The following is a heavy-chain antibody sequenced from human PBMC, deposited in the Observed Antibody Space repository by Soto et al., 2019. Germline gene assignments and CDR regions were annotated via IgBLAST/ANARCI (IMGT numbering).Heavy chain of an antibody. CDR3: AREYGYNYGALDY. CDR1: GFTFSTYA. V-gene: IGHV3-30-3*01. CDR2: ISYDGSNK. J-gene: IGHJ4*02. D-gene: IGHD5-18*01. Sequence: QVQLVESGGGVVQPGRSLRLSCAASGFTFSTYAMHWVRQAPGKGLEWVAVISYDGSNKYYADSVKGRFTISRDNSKNTLYLQMNNLRVEDPAVYYCAREYGYNYGALDYWGQGTLVTVSS.